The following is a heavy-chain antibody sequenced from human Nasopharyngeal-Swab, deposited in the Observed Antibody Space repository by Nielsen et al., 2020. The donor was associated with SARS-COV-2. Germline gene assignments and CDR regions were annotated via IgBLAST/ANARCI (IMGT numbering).Heavy chain of an antibody. V-gene: IGHV1-18*01. CDR3: ASPLYNYDSSGYPTPSDAFDI. J-gene: IGHJ3*02. D-gene: IGHD3-22*01. CDR2: ISAYNGNT. Sequence: ASVKVSCKASGYTFTSYGISWVRHAPGQGLEWMGWISAYNGNTNYAQKLQGRVTMTTDTSTSTAYMELRSLRSDDTAVYYCASPLYNYDSSGYPTPSDAFDIWGQGTMVTVSS. CDR1: GYTFTSYG.